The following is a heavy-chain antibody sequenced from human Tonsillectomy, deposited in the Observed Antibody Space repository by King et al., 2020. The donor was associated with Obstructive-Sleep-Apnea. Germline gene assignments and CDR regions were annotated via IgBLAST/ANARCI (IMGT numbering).Heavy chain of an antibody. J-gene: IGHJ2*01. Sequence: VQLVESGAEVKKPGASVKVSCKASGYTFISYDINWVRQATGQGLEWMGCMNPKSANTGYAQKFQGRVTMTRNTSITTAYMEWSSLRSEDTAVYYCARAPPGANWTTTNWYFDLWGRGTLVTVSS. CDR1: GYTFISYD. CDR2: MNPKSANT. V-gene: IGHV1-8*01. CDR3: ARAPPGANWTTTNWYFDL. D-gene: IGHD1-20*01.